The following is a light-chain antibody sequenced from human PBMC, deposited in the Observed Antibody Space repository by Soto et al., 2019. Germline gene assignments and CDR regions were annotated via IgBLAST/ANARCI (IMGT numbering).Light chain of an antibody. CDR3: QQSYNTPYT. Sequence: DTQLTQSPSSLSASVGDRVTIACRASQSVGDYLHWYQHKPGQAPILLIYTASSLQVGVPSRFSGSGSGTDFTLTISSLQPEDFAVYYCQQSYNTPYTFGQGTRLEIK. V-gene: IGKV1-39*01. CDR2: TAS. J-gene: IGKJ2*01. CDR1: QSVGDY.